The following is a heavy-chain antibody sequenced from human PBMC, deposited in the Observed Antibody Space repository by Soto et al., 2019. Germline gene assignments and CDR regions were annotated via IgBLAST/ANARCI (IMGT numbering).Heavy chain of an antibody. V-gene: IGHV1-69*13. CDR2: INPICGST. J-gene: IGHJ4*02. D-gene: IGHD1-20*01. CDR3: ARERVDNWNDRSLDY. CDR1: GGTFSSYA. Sequence: GASVKVSCKASGGTFSSYAISWVRQAPGQGLEWMGGINPICGSTNYAQKFQGWVTMTGDASISTAYMELSRLRSDDTAVYYCARERVDNWNDRSLDYWGQGTLVTVSS.